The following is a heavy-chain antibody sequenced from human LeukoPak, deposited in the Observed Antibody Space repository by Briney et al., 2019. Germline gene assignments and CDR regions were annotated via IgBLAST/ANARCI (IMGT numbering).Heavy chain of an antibody. Sequence: ASVKVSCKVSGYTLTELSMHWVRQAPGKGLEWMGGFDPEDGETIYAQKFQGRVTMTEDTSTDTAYMELSSLRSEDTAVYYCATAWGSASCFDYWGQGTLVTVSS. D-gene: IGHD7-27*01. CDR1: GYTLTELS. CDR3: ATAWGSASCFDY. J-gene: IGHJ4*02. V-gene: IGHV1-24*01. CDR2: FDPEDGET.